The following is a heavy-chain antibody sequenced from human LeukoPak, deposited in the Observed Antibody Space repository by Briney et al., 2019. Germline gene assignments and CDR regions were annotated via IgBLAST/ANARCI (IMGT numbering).Heavy chain of an antibody. CDR2: IYYSGST. Sequence: SETLSLTSTVSGDSISSYYWSWIRLPPGKGLEWIGYIYYSGSTNYNPSLKSRVTISVDTSKNQFSLKLSSVTAADTAVYYCARGVVIAPQTFDYWGQGTLVTVSS. CDR3: ARGVVIAPQTFDY. D-gene: IGHD2-21*01. CDR1: GDSISSYY. V-gene: IGHV4-59*01. J-gene: IGHJ4*02.